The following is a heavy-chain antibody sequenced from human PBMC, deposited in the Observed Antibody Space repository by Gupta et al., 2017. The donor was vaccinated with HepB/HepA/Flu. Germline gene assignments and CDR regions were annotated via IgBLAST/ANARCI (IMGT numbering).Heavy chain of an antibody. D-gene: IGHD6-19*01. Sequence: QITLKESGPTMVKPTQTLTLTCTFSGFSLPSLGEAVAWIRQPPQKALEWLALVYWEDDKRYNPSLKTRLAIARDTSDNQVVLTMTNIDPMDTGTYYCANVSLARDLPWLGFDFWGQGIPVIVSS. CDR1: GFSLPSLGEA. J-gene: IGHJ4*02. CDR2: VYWEDDK. V-gene: IGHV2-5*02. CDR3: ANVSLARDLPWLGFDF.